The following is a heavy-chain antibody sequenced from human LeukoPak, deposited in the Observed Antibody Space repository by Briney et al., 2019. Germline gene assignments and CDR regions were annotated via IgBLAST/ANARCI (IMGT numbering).Heavy chain of an antibody. V-gene: IGHV1-18*03. CDR1: GYTFTSYG. CDR2: ISAYNGNT. Sequence: ASVKVSCKASGYTFTSYGISWVRQAPGQGLEWMGWISAYNGNTNYAQKLQGRVTMTTDTSTSTAYMELRSLRSDDMAVYYCARDRTMIVVDPTREFDYWGQGTLVTVSS. D-gene: IGHD3-22*01. CDR3: ARDRTMIVVDPTREFDY. J-gene: IGHJ4*02.